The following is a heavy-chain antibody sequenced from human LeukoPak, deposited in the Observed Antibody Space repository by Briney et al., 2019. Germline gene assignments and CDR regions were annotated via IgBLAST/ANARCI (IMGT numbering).Heavy chain of an antibody. CDR2: ITSTSSFI. Sequence: KPGGFLRLSCAASGFTFSSYSMNWVRQAPGKGLEWVSSITSTSSFIYYADSVQGRFTISRDNTKNSLYLQMTSLRAEDTAVYYCACSPSGFYDHWGQGTLVTVSP. CDR1: GFTFSSYS. V-gene: IGHV3-21*06. J-gene: IGHJ4*02. CDR3: ACSPSGFYDH. D-gene: IGHD3-3*01.